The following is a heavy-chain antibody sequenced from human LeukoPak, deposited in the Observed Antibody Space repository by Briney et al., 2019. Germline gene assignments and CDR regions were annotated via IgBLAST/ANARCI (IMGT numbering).Heavy chain of an antibody. D-gene: IGHD1-26*01. CDR3: ARDHPPGNSGSYVPFDY. CDR2: IYTSGST. V-gene: IGHV4-4*07. CDR1: GGSISSYY. J-gene: IGHJ4*02. Sequence: PSETLSLTCTVSGGSISSYYWSWIRQPAGKGLEWIGRIYTSGSTNYNPSLKSRVTMSVDTSKNQFSLKLSSVTAADTAVYYCARDHPPGNSGSYVPFDYWGQGTLVTVSS.